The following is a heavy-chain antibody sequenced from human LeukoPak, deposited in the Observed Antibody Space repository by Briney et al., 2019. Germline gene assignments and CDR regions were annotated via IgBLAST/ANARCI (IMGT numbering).Heavy chain of an antibody. Sequence: ASVKVSCKASGYIFTSYNIYWVRQAPGQGLEWMGIINPSGGSTNYAQKFQGRVTMTRDTSTSTVYMELSSLRSEDTAVYYCAKKRWLQLGGYYYYYYMDVWGKGTTVTISS. D-gene: IGHD5-24*01. CDR3: AKKRWLQLGGYYYYYYMDV. V-gene: IGHV1-46*01. CDR2: INPSGGST. J-gene: IGHJ6*03. CDR1: GYIFTSYN.